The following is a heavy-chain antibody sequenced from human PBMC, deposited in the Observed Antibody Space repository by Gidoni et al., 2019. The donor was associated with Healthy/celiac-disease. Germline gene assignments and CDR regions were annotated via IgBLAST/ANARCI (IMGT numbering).Heavy chain of an antibody. CDR1: GYPFTGYY. D-gene: IGHD2-2*01. CDR2: INPNSGGT. CDR3: ARCRYMLVPAAVFDY. J-gene: IGHJ4*02. Sequence: QVQLVQSGAEVKKPGASVKVSCKASGYPFTGYYMHWVRQAPGQGLEWMGWINPNSGGTNYAQKFQGRVTMTRDTSISTAYMELSRLRSDDTAVYYCARCRYMLVPAAVFDYWGQGTLVTVSS. V-gene: IGHV1-2*02.